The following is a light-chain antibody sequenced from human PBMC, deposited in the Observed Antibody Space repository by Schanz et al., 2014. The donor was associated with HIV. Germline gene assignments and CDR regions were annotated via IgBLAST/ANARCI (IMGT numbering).Light chain of an antibody. V-gene: IGLV2-11*01. CDR2: EVS. Sequence: QSALTQTHSVSGSPGESVTISCTATSSDVGDYNHVSWYQQLPGKAPKLIIYEVSNRPSGVPDRFSGSKSGNTASLIISGLQAEDEADYYCQSYDSGLSGILFGGGTKLTVL. CDR3: QSYDSGLSGIL. CDR1: SSDVGDYNH. J-gene: IGLJ2*01.